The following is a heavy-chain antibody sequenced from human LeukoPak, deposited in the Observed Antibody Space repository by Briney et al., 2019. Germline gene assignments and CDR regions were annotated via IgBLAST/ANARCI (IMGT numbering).Heavy chain of an antibody. CDR3: ARGAIFGPIDY. CDR2: INHSGST. D-gene: IGHD3-3*01. J-gene: IGHJ4*02. V-gene: IGHV4-34*01. Sequence: ASETLSLTCAVYGGSFSGYYWSWNRQPPGKGLEWIGEINHSGSTNYNPSLKSRVTISVDTSKNQFSLKLSSVTAADTAVYYCARGAIFGPIDYWGQGTLVTVSS. CDR1: GGSFSGYY.